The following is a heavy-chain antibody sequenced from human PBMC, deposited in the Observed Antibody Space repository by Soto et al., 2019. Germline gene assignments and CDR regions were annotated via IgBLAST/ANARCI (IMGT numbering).Heavy chain of an antibody. CDR3: AKERLDCSGACYPDHVDS. J-gene: IGHJ4*02. D-gene: IGHD2-21*01. V-gene: IGHV3-23*01. CDR2: LSGSGATT. CDR1: GFTFSSYA. Sequence: EVQLLESGGGLVQPGGSLRLSCAASGFTFSSYAMKWVRQAPGKGLEWVSGLSGSGATTYYADFVKGRFTITRDNSKKTLYLQMSTQRAEDTAVYFWAKERLDCSGACYPDHVDSWGQGTLVTVYS.